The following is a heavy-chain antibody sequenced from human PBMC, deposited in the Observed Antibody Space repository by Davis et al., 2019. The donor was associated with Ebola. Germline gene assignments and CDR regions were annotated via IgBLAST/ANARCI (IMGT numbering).Heavy chain of an antibody. CDR2: IYHNGST. CDR1: GGSISSCNC. V-gene: IGHV4-4*02. D-gene: IGHD2-2*01. CDR3: AREDCSSTSCYGAFDI. J-gene: IGHJ3*02. Sequence: SETLSLTCAVSGGSISSCNCWSWVRQPPGTGLASTGEIYHNGSTNYNPSLKSRVTISVDKSKNQFSLKLSSVTAADTAVYYCAREDCSSTSCYGAFDIWGQGTMVTVSS.